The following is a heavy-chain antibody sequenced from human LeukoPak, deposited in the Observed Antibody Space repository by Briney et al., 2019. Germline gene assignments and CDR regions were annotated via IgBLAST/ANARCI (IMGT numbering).Heavy chain of an antibody. J-gene: IGHJ4*02. CDR1: GFTFSSYS. Sequence: GGSLRLSCAASGFTFSSYSMNWVRQAPGKGLEWVSSISSSSSYIYYADSVKGRFTISRDNAKNSLYLQMNSLRAEDTAVYYCARGPGYGGNLGSDYWGQGTLVTVSS. CDR3: ARGPGYGGNLGSDY. V-gene: IGHV3-21*01. CDR2: ISSSSSYI. D-gene: IGHD4-23*01.